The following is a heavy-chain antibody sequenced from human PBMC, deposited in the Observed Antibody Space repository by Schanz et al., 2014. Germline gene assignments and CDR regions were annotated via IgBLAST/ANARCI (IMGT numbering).Heavy chain of an antibody. CDR3: ARVHIAAYHYNSHGAFDI. CDR2: INAHTGNT. D-gene: IGHD3-10*01. Sequence: QVQLVQSGAEVRKPGASVKVSCKPSGYIFGSHGMTWVRQAPGQGPELMGWINAHTGNTQYAQKFQGRVNMTRDTVTATVHLELTRLRTDDTAIYYCARVHIAAYHYNSHGAFDIWGQGTMVTVSS. V-gene: IGHV1-18*01. CDR1: GYIFGSHG. J-gene: IGHJ3*02.